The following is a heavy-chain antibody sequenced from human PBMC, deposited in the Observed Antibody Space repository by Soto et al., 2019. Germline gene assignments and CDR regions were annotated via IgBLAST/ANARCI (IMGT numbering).Heavy chain of an antibody. CDR3: TRQDKYYGDYVDY. J-gene: IGHJ4*02. CDR1: GFTFSGSA. D-gene: IGHD4-17*01. V-gene: IGHV3-73*01. CDR2: IRSKANSYAT. Sequence: GGSLRLSCAASGFTFSGSAMHWVRQASGKGLEWVGRIRSKANSYATAYAASVKGRFTISRDDSKNTAYLQMNSLKTEDTAVYYCTRQDKYYGDYVDYWGQGTLVTVSS.